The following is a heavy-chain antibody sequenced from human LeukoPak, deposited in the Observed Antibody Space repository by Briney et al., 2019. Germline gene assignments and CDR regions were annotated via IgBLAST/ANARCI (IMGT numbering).Heavy chain of an antibody. Sequence: GGSLRLSCEVSGLIFSSYWMSWVRQAPGKGLEWVANIKHDGSDKYYVDSVKGRFTISRDNAKNSLYLQMNSLRVEDTAIYYCVRDEKKTGGDYWGQGTLVTVSS. J-gene: IGHJ4*02. D-gene: IGHD3-10*01. CDR1: GLIFSSYW. CDR2: IKHDGSDK. V-gene: IGHV3-7*01. CDR3: VRDEKKTGGDY.